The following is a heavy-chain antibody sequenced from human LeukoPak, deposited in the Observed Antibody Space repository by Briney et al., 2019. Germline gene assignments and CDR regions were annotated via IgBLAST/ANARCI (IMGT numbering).Heavy chain of an antibody. J-gene: IGHJ4*02. Sequence: SVKVSYKASGYTFTSYGISWVRQAPGQGLEWMEWIRAYNGNTNYAQELQGRVTMTTDTSTSTAYMELRSLRSDDTAVYYCARGFPLRPYYDFWSGYYEGPGYFDYWGQGTLVTVSS. CDR2: IRAYNGNT. CDR3: ARGFPLRPYYDFWSGYYEGPGYFDY. CDR1: GYTFTSYG. V-gene: IGHV1-18*01. D-gene: IGHD3-3*01.